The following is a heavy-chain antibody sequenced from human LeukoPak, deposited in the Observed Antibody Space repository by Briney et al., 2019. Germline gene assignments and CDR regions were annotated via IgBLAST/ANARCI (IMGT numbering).Heavy chain of an antibody. CDR3: ARDLERGVRFKGGYYYYGMDV. V-gene: IGHV1-18*01. Sequence: GASLKLSSTASGYTFTSYGISWVRQAPGQRLEGMGWISAYNGNTNYAQKLQGRVTMTTDTSTSTAYMELRSLRSDDTAVYYCARDLERGVRFKGGYYYYGMDVWGQGTTVTVSS. J-gene: IGHJ6*02. CDR2: ISAYNGNT. CDR1: GYTFTSYG. D-gene: IGHD3-3*01.